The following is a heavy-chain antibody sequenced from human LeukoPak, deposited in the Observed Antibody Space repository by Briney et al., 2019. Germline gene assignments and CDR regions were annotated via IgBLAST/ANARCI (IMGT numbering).Heavy chain of an antibody. V-gene: IGHV3-7*01. Sequence: PGGSLRLSCAASGFTFSSYCMSWVRQAPGKGLEWVANIKQDGSEKYYVDSVRGRFTISRDNAKNSLFLQMNSLRAEDTAVYYCARDQGPIFGVVGYWFDPWGQGTLVTVSS. J-gene: IGHJ5*02. CDR3: ARDQGPIFGVVGYWFDP. CDR2: IKQDGSEK. D-gene: IGHD3-3*01. CDR1: GFTFSSYC.